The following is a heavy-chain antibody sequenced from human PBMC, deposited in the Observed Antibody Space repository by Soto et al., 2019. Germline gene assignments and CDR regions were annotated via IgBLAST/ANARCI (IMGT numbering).Heavy chain of an antibody. CDR1: GYAFTTYG. J-gene: IGHJ4*02. CDR2: ISDHNGNK. D-gene: IGHD1-1*01. CDR3: ARGRYGDY. Sequence: QVHLVQYGAEVKKPGASVKVSCQASGYAFTTYGITGVRQAPGQGLEWMGWISDHNGNKNYAQKLHGRVTVNRDTSTSTAYMELRSARADDTAVYYCARGRYGDYWGQGALVTESS. V-gene: IGHV1-18*01.